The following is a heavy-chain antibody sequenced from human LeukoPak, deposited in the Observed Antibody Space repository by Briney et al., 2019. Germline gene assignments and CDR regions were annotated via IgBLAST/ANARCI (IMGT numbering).Heavy chain of an antibody. CDR3: ARSSSGWYKGAFDY. Sequence: SETLSLTCTVSGGSISSSSYYWGWIRQPPGKGLEWIGSIYYSGSTYYNPSLKSRVTISVDTSKNQFSLKLSSVTAADTAAYYCARSSSGWYKGAFDYWGQGTLVTVSS. D-gene: IGHD6-19*01. J-gene: IGHJ4*02. CDR2: IYYSGST. CDR1: GGSISSSSYY. V-gene: IGHV4-39*01.